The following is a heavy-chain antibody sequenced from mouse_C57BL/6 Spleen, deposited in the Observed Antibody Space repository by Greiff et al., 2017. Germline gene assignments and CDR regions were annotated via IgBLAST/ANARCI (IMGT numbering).Heavy chain of an antibody. Sequence: QVQLQQSGAELVRPGTSVKMSCKASGYTFTNYWIGWAKQRPGHGLAWIGDIYPGGGYTNYNEKFKGKATLTADKSSSTAYMQFSSLTSEDSAIYYCARAGHYYGSRRLAMDYWGQGTSVTVSS. CDR1: GYTFTNYW. CDR2: IYPGGGYT. J-gene: IGHJ4*01. D-gene: IGHD1-1*01. CDR3: ARAGHYYGSRRLAMDY. V-gene: IGHV1-63*01.